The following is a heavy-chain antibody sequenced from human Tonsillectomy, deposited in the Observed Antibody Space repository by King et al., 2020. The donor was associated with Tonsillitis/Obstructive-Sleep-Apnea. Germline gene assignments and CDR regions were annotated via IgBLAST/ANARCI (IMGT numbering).Heavy chain of an antibody. Sequence: VQLVESGGGVVQPGRSLRLSCAASGCTFSSYAMHWVRQAPGKGLEWVGVISYDGSNKYYADSVKGRFTISRDNSKNTLYLQINSLRAEDTAVYYCARVGTTPEYYYYMDVWGKGTTVTVSS. CDR2: ISYDGSNK. V-gene: IGHV3-30*01. D-gene: IGHD1-14*01. J-gene: IGHJ6*03. CDR3: ARVGTTPEYYYYMDV. CDR1: GCTFSSYA.